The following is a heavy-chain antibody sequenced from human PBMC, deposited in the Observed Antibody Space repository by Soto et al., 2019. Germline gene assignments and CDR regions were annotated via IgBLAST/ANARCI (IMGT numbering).Heavy chain of an antibody. Sequence: GGSLRLSCAASGFIFYDYAMHWFRQAPGKGLEWVSGISWNSGSIGYADSVKGRFTISRDNAKNSLYLQMNSLRAEDTALYYCAKDSDYDFWSAFLDYWGQGTLVTVSS. D-gene: IGHD3-3*01. J-gene: IGHJ4*02. V-gene: IGHV3-9*01. CDR3: AKDSDYDFWSAFLDY. CDR1: GFIFYDYA. CDR2: ISWNSGSI.